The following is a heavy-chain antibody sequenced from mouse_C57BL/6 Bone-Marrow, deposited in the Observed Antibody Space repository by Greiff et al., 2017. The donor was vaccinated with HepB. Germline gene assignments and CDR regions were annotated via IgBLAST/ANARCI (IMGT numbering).Heavy chain of an antibody. CDR1: GYSFTGYY. D-gene: IGHD2-3*01. J-gene: IGHJ2*01. Sequence: VQLQQSGPELVKPGASVKISCKASGYSFTGYYMNWVKQSPEKSLEWIGEINPSTGGTTYNQKFKAKATLTVDKSSSTAYMQLKSLTSEDSAVYYCASGWLLREDFDYWGQGTTLTVSS. V-gene: IGHV1-42*01. CDR3: ASGWLLREDFDY. CDR2: INPSTGGT.